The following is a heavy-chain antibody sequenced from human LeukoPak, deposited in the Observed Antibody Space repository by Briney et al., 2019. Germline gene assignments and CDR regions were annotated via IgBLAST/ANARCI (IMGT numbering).Heavy chain of an antibody. D-gene: IGHD3-10*01. Sequence: PSETLSLTCAVYGGSFSGYYWSWIRQPPGKGLEWIGEINHSGSTNYNPSLKSRVTISVDTSKNQFSLKLSSVTAADTAVYYCARQSEDYYGSGSYDYWGQGTLVTVSS. CDR3: ARQSEDYYGSGSYDY. CDR2: INHSGST. J-gene: IGHJ4*02. CDR1: GGSFSGYY. V-gene: IGHV4-34*01.